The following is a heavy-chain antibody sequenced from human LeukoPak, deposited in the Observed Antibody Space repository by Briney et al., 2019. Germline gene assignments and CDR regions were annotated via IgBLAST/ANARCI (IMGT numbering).Heavy chain of an antibody. V-gene: IGHV3-21*01. Sequence: GGSLRLSCAASGFTFSSYSMNWVSQAPGKGLGWVSSISSSSSYIYYADSVKGRFTISIDNAKNSLYLPMNSLRTEDTAVYYCARVEYCSSTSCPWDYWGQGTLVTVSS. CDR1: GFTFSSYS. CDR3: ARVEYCSSTSCPWDY. D-gene: IGHD2-2*01. J-gene: IGHJ4*02. CDR2: ISSSSSYI.